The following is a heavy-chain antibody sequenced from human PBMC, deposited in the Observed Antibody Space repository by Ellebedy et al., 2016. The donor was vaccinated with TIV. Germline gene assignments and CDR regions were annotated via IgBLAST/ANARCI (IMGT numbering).Heavy chain of an antibody. V-gene: IGHV3-23*01. D-gene: IGHD3-22*01. Sequence: GESLKISCAASGFTFLTFSMSWVRQAPGKGLEWVSSISGSGVSTHYADSVKGRFIISRDNSKNTLYLQMDSLRADDTAIYYCAKAGMIALVNHDWGQGTLVAVSS. J-gene: IGHJ4*02. CDR1: GFTFLTFS. CDR2: ISGSGVST. CDR3: AKAGMIALVNHD.